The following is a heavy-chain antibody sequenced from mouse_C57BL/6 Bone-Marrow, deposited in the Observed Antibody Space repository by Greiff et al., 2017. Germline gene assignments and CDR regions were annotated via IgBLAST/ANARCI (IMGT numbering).Heavy chain of an antibody. V-gene: IGHV1-64*01. CDR2: IHPNRGST. Sequence: QVQLQQPGAELVKPGASVKLSCKASGYTFTSYWMHWVKQRPGKGLEWIGMIHPNRGSTNYNEKFKSKATLTVDKSSSTAYMQLSSLTSEDSAVYYCARGELGRAMDYWGQGTSVTVSS. CDR1: GYTFTSYW. J-gene: IGHJ4*01. CDR3: ARGELGRAMDY. D-gene: IGHD4-1*01.